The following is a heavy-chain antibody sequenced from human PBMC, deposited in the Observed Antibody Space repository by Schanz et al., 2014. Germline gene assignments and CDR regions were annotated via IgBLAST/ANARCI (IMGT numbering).Heavy chain of an antibody. CDR2: INAHTGNT. CDR3: ATETSRTWFYNGVDV. V-gene: IGHV1-18*01. J-gene: IGHJ6*02. D-gene: IGHD2-2*01. CDR1: GYTFNNHG. Sequence: QVQLVQSGVEVKRPGASVRVSCKASGYTFNNHGISWVRQAPGQGLEWMGWINAHTGNTQYAQKFQGRVIMTEDTSTDTAYVELSRLTSEDTGVYYCATETSRTWFYNGVDVWVQGTTVTVSS.